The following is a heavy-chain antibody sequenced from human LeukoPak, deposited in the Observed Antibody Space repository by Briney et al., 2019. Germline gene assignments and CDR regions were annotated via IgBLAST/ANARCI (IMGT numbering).Heavy chain of an antibody. CDR3: ATDRPVVRGVMSDGAFDI. D-gene: IGHD3-10*01. V-gene: IGHV3-30*02. CDR1: GFTFSSYG. CDR2: IRYDGSNK. Sequence: GGSLRLSCAASGFTFSSYGMHWVRQAPGKGLEWVAFIRYDGSNKYYADSVKGRFTISRDNSKNTLYLQMNSLRAEDTAVYYCATDRPVVRGVMSDGAFDIWGQGTMVTVSS. J-gene: IGHJ3*02.